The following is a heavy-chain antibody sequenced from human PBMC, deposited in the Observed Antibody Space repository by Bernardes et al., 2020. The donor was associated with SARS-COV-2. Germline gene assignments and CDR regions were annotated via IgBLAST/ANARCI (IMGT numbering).Heavy chain of an antibody. CDR1: GFTFSDYY. V-gene: IGHV3-11*01. CDR3: ARDRVSIAVGIADY. CDR2: ISSSGSTI. Sequence: GVPLRLSCAASGFTFSDYYMCWIRQAQGKGLEWVSYISSSGSTIYYADSVKGRFTISRDNAKNSLYLQMNSLRAEDTAVYYWARDRVSIAVGIADYWAQGTLVTVTS. D-gene: IGHD6-19*01. J-gene: IGHJ4*02.